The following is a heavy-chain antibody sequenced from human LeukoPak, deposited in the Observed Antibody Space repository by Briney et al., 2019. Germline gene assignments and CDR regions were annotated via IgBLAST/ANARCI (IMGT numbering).Heavy chain of an antibody. CDR1: VGLHSSLH. CDR3: ARDFSGYEFSGYFDY. Sequence: SDTQSLLCTVSVGLHSSLHWRWPPQPAGEALEWFGRIYYSESPNYNPSLKSRVTLSVDTSKKQSSLTLNYLTAADTAVYLLARDFSGYEFSGYFDYWGEGTLVTVSS. V-gene: IGHV4-4*07. J-gene: IGHJ4*02. D-gene: IGHD5-12*01. CDR2: IYYSESP.